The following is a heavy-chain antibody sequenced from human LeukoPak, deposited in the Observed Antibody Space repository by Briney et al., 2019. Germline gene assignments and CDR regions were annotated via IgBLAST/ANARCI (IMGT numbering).Heavy chain of an antibody. Sequence: GGSLRLSCAASGFTFRSYGMHWVRQAPGKGLEWVAFIRSDGSNKYYADSVKGRFTISRDNSKNTLYLQMNSLRAEDTAVYYCAKMSVGYDFWSGYSSPDYWGQGTLVTVSS. CDR1: GFTFRSYG. J-gene: IGHJ4*02. CDR3: AKMSVGYDFWSGYSSPDY. D-gene: IGHD3-3*01. CDR2: IRSDGSNK. V-gene: IGHV3-30*02.